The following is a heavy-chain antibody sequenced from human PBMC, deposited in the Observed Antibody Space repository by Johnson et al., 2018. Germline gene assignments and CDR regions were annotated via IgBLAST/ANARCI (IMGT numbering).Heavy chain of an antibody. D-gene: IGHD3-22*01. Sequence: VQLVQSGGGLVQPGGSLRLSCAASGFTFSNAWMNWVRQAPGKGLEWVGRIKSKTDGGTTDYAAPVKGRFTISRDDSKNTLYLQMNSRKTEDPAVYYCTADLVYYSDSSGYYADAFDIWGQGTMVTVSS. CDR3: TADLVYYSDSSGYYADAFDI. CDR2: IKSKTDGGTT. J-gene: IGHJ3*02. CDR1: GFTFSNAW. V-gene: IGHV3-15*07.